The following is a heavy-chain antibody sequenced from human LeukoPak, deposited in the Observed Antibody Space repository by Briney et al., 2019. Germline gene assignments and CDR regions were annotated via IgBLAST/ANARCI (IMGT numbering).Heavy chain of an antibody. D-gene: IGHD2-2*01. V-gene: IGHV3-48*03. Sequence: PGGSLRLSCAASGFTFSSYEMNWVRQAPGKGLEWVSYISSSGSTIYYVDSVEGRFTISRDNAKNSLYLQMNSLRAEDTAVYYCARRYCSSTSCLFDYWGQGTLVTVSS. CDR1: GFTFSSYE. CDR2: ISSSGSTI. J-gene: IGHJ4*02. CDR3: ARRYCSSTSCLFDY.